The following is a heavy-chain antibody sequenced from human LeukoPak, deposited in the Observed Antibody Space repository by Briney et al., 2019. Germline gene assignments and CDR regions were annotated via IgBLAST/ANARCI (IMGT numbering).Heavy chain of an antibody. CDR3: ARDQDYDSSGYYPHWFDP. J-gene: IGHJ5*02. CDR2: IIPIFGTA. Sequence: SVKVSCKASGGTFSSYAIRWVRQAPGQGLEWMGGIIPIFGTANYAQKFQGRVTITADESTSTAYMELSSLRSEDTAVYYCARDQDYDSSGYYPHWFDPWGQGTLVTVSS. V-gene: IGHV1-69*13. D-gene: IGHD3-22*01. CDR1: GGTFSSYA.